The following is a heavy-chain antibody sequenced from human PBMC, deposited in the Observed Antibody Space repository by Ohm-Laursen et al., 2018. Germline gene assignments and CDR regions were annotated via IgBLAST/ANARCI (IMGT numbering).Heavy chain of an antibody. D-gene: IGHD3-3*01. J-gene: IGHJ5*02. V-gene: IGHV3-23*01. CDR1: GFTFSTYA. CDR2: IAGSDAGT. CDR3: AGDRATTIFGVITHNWFDP. Sequence: SLRLSCAASGFTFSTYAMNWVRQAPGKGLEWISSIAGSDAGTYYADSVKGRFTISRDNAKNSLYLQMNSLRVEDTAVYYCAGDRATTIFGVITHNWFDPWGQGTLVTVSS.